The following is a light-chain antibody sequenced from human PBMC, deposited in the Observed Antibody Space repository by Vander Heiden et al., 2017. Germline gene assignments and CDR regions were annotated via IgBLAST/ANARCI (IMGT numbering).Light chain of an antibody. Sequence: QSVLTQPPSASGTPGQRDTISCSGSNSNIGSNTVNWYQQLPGTAPKLLVYSNSQRSSGVPDRFSGSKSGTSASLAISGLQSEDEADYYCAAWDDSLNGWVFGGGTKLTVL. CDR2: SNS. CDR3: AAWDDSLNGWV. CDR1: NSNIGSNT. J-gene: IGLJ3*02. V-gene: IGLV1-44*01.